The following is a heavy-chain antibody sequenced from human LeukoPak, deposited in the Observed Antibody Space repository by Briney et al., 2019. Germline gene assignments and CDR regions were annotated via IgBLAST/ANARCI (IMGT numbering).Heavy chain of an antibody. V-gene: IGHV3-23*01. D-gene: IGHD5-24*01. CDR3: AKAGMATTGVDY. Sequence: PGGSLRLSCAASGFTFSSYAMSWVLQAPVKGLEWVSAISGSVVSTYYADSVKGRFTISRYNSKNTLYLQMNSLRAQDTAVYYCAKAGMATTGVDYWGQGTLVTVSS. CDR2: ISGSVVST. J-gene: IGHJ4*02. CDR1: GFTFSSYA.